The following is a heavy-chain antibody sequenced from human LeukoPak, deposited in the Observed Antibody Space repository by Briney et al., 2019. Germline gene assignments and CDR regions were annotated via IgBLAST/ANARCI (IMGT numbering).Heavy chain of an antibody. CDR1: GFTFSDYY. CDR3: ARVKWYSYRPGQFDY. D-gene: IGHD5-18*01. V-gene: IGHV3-11*01. J-gene: IGHJ4*02. CDR2: ISSSGSTI. Sequence: TGGSLRLSCAASGFTFSDYYMSWIRQAPGKGLGWVSYISSSGSTIYYADSVKGRFTISRDNAKNSLYLQMNSLRAEDTAVYYCARVKWYSYRPGQFDYWGQGTLVTVSS.